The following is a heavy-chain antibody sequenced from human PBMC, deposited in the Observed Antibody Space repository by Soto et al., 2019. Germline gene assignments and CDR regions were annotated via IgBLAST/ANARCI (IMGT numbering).Heavy chain of an antibody. V-gene: IGHV3-48*02. CDR1: GFSFSTYN. D-gene: IGHD6-19*01. CDR3: ARAIAVGSTSLDY. Sequence: GSLRLSCAASGFSFSTYNMNWVREAPGKGLEWVSYINSRSNAIYYADSVKGRFTISRDNAKNSLYLQMNSLRDEDTAVYFCARAIAVGSTSLDYWGQGTLVTVSS. J-gene: IGHJ4*02. CDR2: INSRSNAI.